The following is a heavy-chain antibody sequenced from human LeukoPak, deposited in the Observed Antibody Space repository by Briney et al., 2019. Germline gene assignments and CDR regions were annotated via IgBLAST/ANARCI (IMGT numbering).Heavy chain of an antibody. CDR2: IFYSVST. Sequence: SETLSLTCTVSGGSISSSSYYWGWIRQPPGKGLEWIGSIFYSVSTYYNPSLKSRVIISVDTSKNQFSLKLSSVTAADTAVYYCARHPSIAAAGGYFQHWGQGTLVTVSS. D-gene: IGHD6-13*01. CDR1: GGSISSSSYY. J-gene: IGHJ1*01. V-gene: IGHV4-39*01. CDR3: ARHPSIAAAGGYFQH.